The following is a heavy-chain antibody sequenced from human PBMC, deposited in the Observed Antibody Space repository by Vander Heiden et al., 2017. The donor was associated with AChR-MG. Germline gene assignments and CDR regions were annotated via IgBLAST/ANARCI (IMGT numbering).Heavy chain of an antibody. CDR2: ISSSSSYI. V-gene: IGHV3-21*01. J-gene: IGHJ4*02. CDR1: GLPFSSYS. CDR3: ALWRGFRGTLDY. Sequence: EVQLVESGGGLVKPGGSLRLSGAASGLPFSSYSMNWVRQAPGKGLEWVSSISSSSSYIYYADSVKGRFTISRDNAKNSLYLQMNSLRAEDTAVYYCALWRGFRGTLDYWGQGTLVTVSS. D-gene: IGHD3-10*01.